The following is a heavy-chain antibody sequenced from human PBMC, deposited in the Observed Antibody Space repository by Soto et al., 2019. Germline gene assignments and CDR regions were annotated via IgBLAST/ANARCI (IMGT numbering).Heavy chain of an antibody. CDR2: ISGSGGST. CDR1: RFSFSRYA. J-gene: IGHJ4*02. Sequence: GGSLRISCAASRFSFSRYAMSWVRQAPGKGLEWVSAISGSGGSTYYADSVKGRFTISRDNSKNTLYLQMNSLRAEDTAVYYCAKVKAVALVDYWGQGTLVTVSS. D-gene: IGHD6-19*01. CDR3: AKVKAVALVDY. V-gene: IGHV3-23*01.